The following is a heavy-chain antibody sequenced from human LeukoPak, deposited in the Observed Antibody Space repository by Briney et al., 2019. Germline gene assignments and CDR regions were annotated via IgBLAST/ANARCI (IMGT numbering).Heavy chain of an antibody. D-gene: IGHD6-19*01. CDR1: GYTFPGYY. CDR2: IKPNSGGA. V-gene: IGHV1-2*02. CDR3: ARDKEQWPVLADY. J-gene: IGHJ4*02. Sequence: ASVKVSCKASGYTFPGYYIHWVRQAPGQGLEWMGWIKPNSGGANSAQKSRGRVTMTRDTSISTAYMELNRLRSDDTAVYYCARDKEQWPVLADYWGQGTLVTVSS.